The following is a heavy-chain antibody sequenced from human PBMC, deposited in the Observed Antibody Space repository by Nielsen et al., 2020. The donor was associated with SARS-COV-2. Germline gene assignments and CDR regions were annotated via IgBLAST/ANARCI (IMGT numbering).Heavy chain of an antibody. Sequence: GGSLRLSCAASGFTFSTYAMHWVRQAPGKGLEWVAVISYDGSNKYYADSVKGRFTISRDNFKNTLYLQMNSLRPEDPAMYYCARDLYNSTICAYKPTPYGMDVWGQGTTVTVSS. D-gene: IGHD2-2*01. J-gene: IGHJ6*02. CDR3: ARDLYNSTICAYKPTPYGMDV. V-gene: IGHV3-30-3*01. CDR2: ISYDGSNK. CDR1: GFTFSTYA.